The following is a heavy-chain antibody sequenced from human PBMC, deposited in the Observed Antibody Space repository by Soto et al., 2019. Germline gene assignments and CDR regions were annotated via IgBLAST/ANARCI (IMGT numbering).Heavy chain of an antibody. Sequence: ETLSLTCTVSGGSISSYYWSWIRQPPGKGLEWIGYIYYSGSTNYNPSLKSRVTISVDTSKNQFSLKLSSVTAADTAVYYCARERYSSGDFDYWGQGTLVTVSS. CDR3: ARERYSSGDFDY. D-gene: IGHD6-19*01. CDR1: GGSISSYY. J-gene: IGHJ4*02. CDR2: IYYSGST. V-gene: IGHV4-59*01.